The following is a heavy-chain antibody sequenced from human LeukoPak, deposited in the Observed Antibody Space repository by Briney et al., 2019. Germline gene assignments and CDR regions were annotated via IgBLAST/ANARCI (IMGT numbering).Heavy chain of an antibody. Sequence: GESLKICCKGSGYSFTSYWIGWVRQMPGKGLESMVIIYPGGSDTRYSPSFQGQVTISVDKSISTAYLQWSSLKASDTAIYYCARHHSSTRPQGSWFDPWGQGTLVTVSS. V-gene: IGHV5-51*01. J-gene: IGHJ5*02. D-gene: IGHD2-2*01. CDR1: GYSFTSYW. CDR3: ARHHSSTRPQGSWFDP. CDR2: IYPGGSDT.